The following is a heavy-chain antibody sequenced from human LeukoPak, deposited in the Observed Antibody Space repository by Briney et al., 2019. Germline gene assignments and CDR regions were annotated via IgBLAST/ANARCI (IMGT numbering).Heavy chain of an antibody. D-gene: IGHD6-13*01. CDR2: IHFGETP. Sequence: PSETLSLTCTVSGSSISSGYFWGWIRQPPGKGLEWIGIIHFGETPYYSPSLESRITISIDTSKSQFSLKLNSVTAADTAVYYCAGSSNWLPFDHWGQGALVTVSS. J-gene: IGHJ4*02. CDR1: GSSISSGYF. V-gene: IGHV4-38-2*02. CDR3: AGSSNWLPFDH.